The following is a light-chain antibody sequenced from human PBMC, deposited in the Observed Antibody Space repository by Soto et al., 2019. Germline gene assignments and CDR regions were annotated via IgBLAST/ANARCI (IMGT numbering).Light chain of an antibody. V-gene: IGLV2-11*01. CDR2: DVT. CDR3: FSYAGREKIVV. J-gene: IGLJ2*01. CDR1: RMDVGGYDY. Sequence: QSALTQPRSVSASPGQTVTISCTGTRMDVGGYDYVSWYQQHPGKAPKIMIYDVTKRPSGVPDRFSGSKSGYTASLTISGLQAGAEADYYCFSYAGREKIVVVGGGTKVTVL.